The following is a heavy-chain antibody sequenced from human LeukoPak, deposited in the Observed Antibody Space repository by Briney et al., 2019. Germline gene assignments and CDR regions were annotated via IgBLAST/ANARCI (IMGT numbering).Heavy chain of an antibody. CDR2: IYYSGST. CDR3: ARQGLPGYYYGMDV. D-gene: IGHD3-10*01. CDR1: GGSISSYY. Sequence: SETLSLTCTVSGGSISSYYWSWIRQPPGKGLEWIGYIYYSGSTNYNPSLKSRVTISVDTSKNQFSLKLSSMTAADTAVYYCARQGLPGYYYGMDVWGQGTTVTVSS. V-gene: IGHV4-59*08. J-gene: IGHJ6*02.